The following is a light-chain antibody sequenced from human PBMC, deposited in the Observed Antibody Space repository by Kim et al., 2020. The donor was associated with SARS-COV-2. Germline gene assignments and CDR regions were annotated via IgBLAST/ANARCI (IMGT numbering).Light chain of an antibody. V-gene: IGLV3-21*04. Sequence: SYELTQPPSLSVAPGKTARITCGGSNIGSKSVHWYQQKPGQAPVVVIYDDSERPTGFPERFSGSNSGNTATLTISRVEAGDEADYYCQVWDSSSHQCVFG. CDR1: NIGSKS. CDR2: DDS. CDR3: QVWDSSSHQCV. J-gene: IGLJ1*01.